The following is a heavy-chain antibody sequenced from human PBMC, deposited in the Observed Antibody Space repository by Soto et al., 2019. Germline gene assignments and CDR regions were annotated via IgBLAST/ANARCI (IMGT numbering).Heavy chain of an antibody. D-gene: IGHD3-10*02. CDR1: GFSLSTSGMC. Sequence: SGPTLVNPTQTLTLTCTFSGFSLSTSGMCVSWIRQPPGKALEWLALIDWDDDKYYSTSLKTRLTISKDTSKNQVVLTMTNMDPVDTATYYCARPPRVRGGGYYGMDVWGQGTTVTVSS. V-gene: IGHV2-70*01. CDR3: ARPPRVRGGGYYGMDV. J-gene: IGHJ6*02. CDR2: IDWDDDK.